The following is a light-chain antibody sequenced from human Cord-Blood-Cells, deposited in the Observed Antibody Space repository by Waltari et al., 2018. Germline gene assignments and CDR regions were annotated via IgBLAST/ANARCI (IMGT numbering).Light chain of an antibody. Sequence: EIVLTQSPATLSLSPGESATLSCRASQSVSSYLAWYQQKPGQAPRLLIYDASNRATCIPARFSGSGSGTDFTLTISSLEPEDFAVYYCQQRSNWPPVYTFGQGTKLEIK. CDR1: QSVSSY. V-gene: IGKV3-11*01. CDR2: DAS. J-gene: IGKJ2*01. CDR3: QQRSNWPPVYT.